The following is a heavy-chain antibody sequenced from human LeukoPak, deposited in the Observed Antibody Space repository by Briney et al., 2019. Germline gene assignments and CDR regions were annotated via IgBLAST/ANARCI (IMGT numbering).Heavy chain of an antibody. J-gene: IGHJ6*02. D-gene: IGHD6-13*01. CDR3: ARDRIIAPINTVSYYYGMDV. CDR2: ISGHNGNT. CDR1: GYTFTSYG. Sequence: ASLKVSCKASGYTFTSYGLSWVRQAPGQGREWMGWISGHNGNTNYAQNLQGRVTMTTDTSTSTAYMELRSLRSDDTAVYYCARDRIIAPINTVSYYYGMDVWGQGTTVTVSS. V-gene: IGHV1-18*01.